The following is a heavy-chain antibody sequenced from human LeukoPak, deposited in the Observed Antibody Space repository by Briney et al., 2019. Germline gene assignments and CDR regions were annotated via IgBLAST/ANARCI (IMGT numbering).Heavy chain of an antibody. CDR1: GYTFTSYD. CDR2: IIPIFGTA. D-gene: IGHD4-17*01. V-gene: IGHV1-69*13. Sequence: ASVKVSCKASGYTFTSYDINWVRQATGQGLVWMGGIIPIFGTANYAQKFQGRVTITADESTSTAYMELSSLRSEDTAVYYCARDHGDYGDYLNFWGQGTLVTVSS. J-gene: IGHJ4*02. CDR3: ARDHGDYGDYLNF.